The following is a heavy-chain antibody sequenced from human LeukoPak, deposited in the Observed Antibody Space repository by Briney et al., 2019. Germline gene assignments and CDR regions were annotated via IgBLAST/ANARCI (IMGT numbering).Heavy chain of an antibody. D-gene: IGHD3-10*01. CDR2: INPNSGGT. CDR3: ARESVSGLGSSSDP. CDR1: GYTFTGYY. J-gene: IGHJ5*02. V-gene: IGHV1-2*02. Sequence: GASVKVSCKASGYTFTGYYMHWVRQAPGQGLEWMGWINPNSGGTNYAQKFQGRVTMTRDTSISTAYTELSRLRSDDTAVYYCARESVSGLGSSSDPWGQGTLVTVSS.